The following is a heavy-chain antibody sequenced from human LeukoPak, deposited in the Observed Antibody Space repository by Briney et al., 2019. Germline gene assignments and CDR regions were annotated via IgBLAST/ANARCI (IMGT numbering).Heavy chain of an antibody. CDR1: GFTFLDYA. Sequence: PGGSLRLSCVTSGFTFLDYAVHWVRQAPGKGLEWVAVMSYDGNKNYYVDSVKGRFTLSRDSSKNTLYPQMNSLRPEDTAVYYCTREWGAAADYWGQGTLVTVSS. CDR2: MSYDGNKN. D-gene: IGHD6-13*01. J-gene: IGHJ4*02. CDR3: TREWGAAADY. V-gene: IGHV3-30-3*01.